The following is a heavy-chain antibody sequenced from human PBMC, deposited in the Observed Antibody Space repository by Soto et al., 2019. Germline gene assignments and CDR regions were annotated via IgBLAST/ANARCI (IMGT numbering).Heavy chain of an antibody. Sequence: QVQLQESGPGLVKPSQTLSLACTVSGASISSDNNYWNWFRQQPGKGLEWVGYISYSGRTYSNPYLKSRLIISLDTSNNQFSLKLYSVTTSDTAMYFCARGSDLGSLHTWGQAIMVTVSS. V-gene: IGHV4-31*03. CDR2: ISYSGRT. CDR3: ARGSDLGSLHT. J-gene: IGHJ3*02. D-gene: IGHD1-26*01. CDR1: GASISSDNNY.